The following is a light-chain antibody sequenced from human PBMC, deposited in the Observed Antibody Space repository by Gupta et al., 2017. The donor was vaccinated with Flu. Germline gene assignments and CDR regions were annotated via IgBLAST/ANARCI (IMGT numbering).Light chain of an antibody. CDR3: QQDKSHPYT. J-gene: IGKJ3*01. CDR1: HDINIF. CDR2: ATS. Sequence: PSSLSASVGDRVTITCRASHDINIFLAWFQQKPGKTPKSLIYATSHSDSGLPSRFSGSGSGATITLTISILHPEEFATYYSQQDKSHPYTFGPGTKVDV. V-gene: IGKV1-16*01.